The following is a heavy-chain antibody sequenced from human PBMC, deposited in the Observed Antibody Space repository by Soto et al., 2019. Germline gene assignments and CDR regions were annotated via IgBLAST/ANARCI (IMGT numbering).Heavy chain of an antibody. Sequence: DVRLAESGGGLVQPGGSLRLSCTTSGFSFASFAMTWVRQAPGKGLEWVATISGSDGKTYYADSVKGRSSISRDTSRNTRYLQMNSLRADDTAIYYCAKWSYLDYWGQGTRVTVSS. CDR1: GFSFASFA. CDR3: AKWSYLDY. V-gene: IGHV3-23*04. CDR2: ISGSDGKT. J-gene: IGHJ4*02. D-gene: IGHD3-3*01.